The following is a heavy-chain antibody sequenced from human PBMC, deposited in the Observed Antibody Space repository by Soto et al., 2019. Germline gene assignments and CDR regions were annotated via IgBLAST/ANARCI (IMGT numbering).Heavy chain of an antibody. CDR3: SKDRRGGRAVLDS. D-gene: IGHD2-8*01. J-gene: IGHJ4*02. Sequence: AGGSLRLSCAASGFSFSNYGMHWVRQAPGKGLEWVAVISYDGSSKYHADSVKGRFTISRDNSKNTLHLQMNSLRAEDTAVYYGSKDRRGGRAVLDSWGQGTPVTVSS. CDR1: GFSFSNYG. CDR2: ISYDGSSK. V-gene: IGHV3-30*18.